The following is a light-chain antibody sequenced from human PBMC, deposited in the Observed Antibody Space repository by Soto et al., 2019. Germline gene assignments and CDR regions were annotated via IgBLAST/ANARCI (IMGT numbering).Light chain of an antibody. CDR1: QSVSSTF. Sequence: EIVLTQSPGSLSLSPGERATLSCRASQSVSSTFFAWYQQRPGQAPRLLMYAASSRATGIPERFSGSGSGTDFTLTISRLEPEDVAVYYCQQFDSSVTFGQGTKVEIK. CDR2: AAS. CDR3: QQFDSSVT. V-gene: IGKV3-20*01. J-gene: IGKJ1*01.